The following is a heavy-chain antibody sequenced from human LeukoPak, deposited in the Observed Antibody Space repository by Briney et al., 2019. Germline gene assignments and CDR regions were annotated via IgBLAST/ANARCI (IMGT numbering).Heavy chain of an antibody. J-gene: IGHJ4*02. Sequence: SETLSLTCTVSGGSISSYYWSWIQQPPGKGLEWIGYIYYSGSTNYNPSLKSRVTISVDTSKNQFSLKLSSVTAADTAVYYCARHLGDLFDYWGQGTLVTVSS. CDR1: GGSISSYY. D-gene: IGHD2-21*02. V-gene: IGHV4-59*01. CDR2: IYYSGST. CDR3: ARHLGDLFDY.